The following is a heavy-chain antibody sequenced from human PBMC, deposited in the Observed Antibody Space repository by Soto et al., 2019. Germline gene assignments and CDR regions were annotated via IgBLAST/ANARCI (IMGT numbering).Heavy chain of an antibody. CDR2: VSPIFGTT. D-gene: IGHD1-26*01. Sequence: QVQLVQSGAEVKKPGSSVKVSCKASGGTFSSPTISWVRQAPGQGLEWMGGVSPIFGTTYYAQKFQGRLTITADASSGTAYLELSSMKSEDTAVYYWAGGGSSGGWYFDVWGRGTLLTVSS. V-gene: IGHV1-69*01. J-gene: IGHJ2*01. CDR1: GGTFSSPT. CDR3: AGGGSSGGWYFDV.